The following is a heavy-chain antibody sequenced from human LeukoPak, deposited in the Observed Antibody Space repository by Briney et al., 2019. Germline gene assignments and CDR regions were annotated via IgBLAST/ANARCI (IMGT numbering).Heavy chain of an antibody. CDR3: ARVIAVAGTEPTGMDV. J-gene: IGHJ6*02. CDR1: GYTFTSYD. Sequence: ASVKVSCKASGYTFTSYDINWVRQATGQGLEWMGWMNPNSGNTGYAQKFQGRVTMTRNTSISTAYMELSSLRSEDTAVYYCARVIAVAGTEPTGMDVWGQGTTVTVSS. D-gene: IGHD6-19*01. CDR2: MNPNSGNT. V-gene: IGHV1-8*01.